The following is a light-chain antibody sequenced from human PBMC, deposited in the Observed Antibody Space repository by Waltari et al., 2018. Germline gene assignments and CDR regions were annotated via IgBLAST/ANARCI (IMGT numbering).Light chain of an antibody. V-gene: IGKV1-12*01. CDR1: QGIDSC. Sequence: DIQMTQSPSYVSASGGGQVTITCRAGQGIDSCLALYQQKPGKGPKLLINDASSLQTGVPSKFIGNGSVTDFTLTISSLQPEEFATDYCQQANRFPLTFGGGTKVELK. CDR2: DAS. J-gene: IGKJ4*01. CDR3: QQANRFPLT.